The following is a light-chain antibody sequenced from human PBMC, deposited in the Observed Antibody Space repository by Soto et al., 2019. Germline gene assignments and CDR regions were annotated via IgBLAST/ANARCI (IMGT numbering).Light chain of an antibody. CDR2: DAS. Sequence: EIVLTQSPATLSLSPGERANLSCRASQSVGSYFAWYQQKPGQAPRLLIYDASNRATGIPARFSGSGSGTDFTFTISSLEPDDFAVYYCQQRGNWPVTFGQGTKVDIK. CDR1: QSVGSY. CDR3: QQRGNWPVT. V-gene: IGKV3-11*01. J-gene: IGKJ1*01.